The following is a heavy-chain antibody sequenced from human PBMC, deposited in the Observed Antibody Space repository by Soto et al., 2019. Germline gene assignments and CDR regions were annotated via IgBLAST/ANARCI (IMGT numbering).Heavy chain of an antibody. V-gene: IGHV3-23*01. CDR2: IGESGTPT. CDR3: ARYIPGVRYYGMDV. CDR1: GFTFSNAW. D-gene: IGHD2-2*01. J-gene: IGHJ6*02. Sequence: GGSLRLSCAASGFTFSNAWINWVRQAPGKGLEWVSLIGESGTPTYYADSVKGRFTISRDNSGNTLFLEMYSLRAEDTAVYYCARYIPGVRYYGMDVWGQGTTVTVSS.